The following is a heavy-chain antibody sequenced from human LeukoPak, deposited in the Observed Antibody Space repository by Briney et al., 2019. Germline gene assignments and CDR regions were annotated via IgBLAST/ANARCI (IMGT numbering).Heavy chain of an antibody. CDR3: ARGITYYDFRSGYYEVNYFDY. J-gene: IGHJ4*02. V-gene: IGHV4-34*01. CDR1: GGSFSGYY. CDR2: INHSGST. Sequence: PSETLSLTCAVYGGSFSGYYWSWIRQPPGKGLEWMGEINHSGSTNYNPCLKSRVTISVDTYKNQLSLKLSSVTAADTAVYYCARGITYYDFRSGYYEVNYFDYWGQGTLVTVSS. D-gene: IGHD3-3*01.